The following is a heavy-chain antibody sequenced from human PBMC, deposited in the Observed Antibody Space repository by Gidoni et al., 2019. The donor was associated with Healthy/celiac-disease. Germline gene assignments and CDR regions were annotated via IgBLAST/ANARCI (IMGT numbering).Heavy chain of an antibody. CDR1: GGTVSSYA. V-gene: IGHV1-69*01. CDR3: AIGYSYGQGFDAFDI. CDR2: IIPIFGTA. D-gene: IGHD5-18*01. Sequence: QVQLVQPGDEVTKPGSSVTVACKASGGTVSSYAISWVRQAPGQGLEWMGGIIPIFGTANYAQKFQGRVTITAVESTSTAYMELSSLRSEDTAVYYCAIGYSYGQGFDAFDIWGQGTMVTVSS. J-gene: IGHJ3*02.